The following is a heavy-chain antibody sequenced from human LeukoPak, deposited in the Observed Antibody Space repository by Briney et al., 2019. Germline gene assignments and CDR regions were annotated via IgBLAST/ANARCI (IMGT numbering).Heavy chain of an antibody. V-gene: IGHV3-23*01. D-gene: IGHD2-15*01. CDR1: GFTFSSYA. CDR3: AKGSPPDIVDLYYCMDV. J-gene: IGHJ6*02. Sequence: GGSLRLSCAASGFTFSSYAMSWVRQAAGKGLEWVSAISGSGGSTYYADSVKGRFTISRDNSKNTLYLQMNSLRAEDTAVYYCAKGSPPDIVDLYYCMDVWGQGTTVTVSS. CDR2: ISGSGGST.